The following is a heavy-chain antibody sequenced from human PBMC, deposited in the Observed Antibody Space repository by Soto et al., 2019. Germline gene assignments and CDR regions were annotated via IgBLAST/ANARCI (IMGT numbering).Heavy chain of an antibody. V-gene: IGHV1-8*01. Sequence: ASVKVSCKASGYSFTNNDVSWVRQATGQGLEWMGWRNPGSGDRGYAQKFQGRVTMTRDISTATAYMELSSLRSDDTATYYCARMATFGSLNWFDPWAQGTMVTVSS. J-gene: IGHJ5*02. CDR1: GYSFTNND. CDR3: ARMATFGSLNWFDP. D-gene: IGHD3-16*01. CDR2: RNPGSGDR.